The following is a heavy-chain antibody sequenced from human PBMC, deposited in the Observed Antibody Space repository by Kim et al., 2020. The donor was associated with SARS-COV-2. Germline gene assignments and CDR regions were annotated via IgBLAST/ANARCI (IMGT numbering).Heavy chain of an antibody. CDR1: GFTFSSYS. D-gene: IGHD3-3*01. Sequence: GGSLRLSCAASGFTFSSYSMNWVRQAPGKGLEWVSYISSSSTIYYADSVKGRFTISRDNAKNSLYLQMNSLRDEDTAVYYCARDSSEAWEWLPYYYYYGMDVWGQGTTVTVSS. V-gene: IGHV3-48*02. CDR3: ARDSSEAWEWLPYYYYYGMDV. J-gene: IGHJ6*02. CDR2: ISSSSTI.